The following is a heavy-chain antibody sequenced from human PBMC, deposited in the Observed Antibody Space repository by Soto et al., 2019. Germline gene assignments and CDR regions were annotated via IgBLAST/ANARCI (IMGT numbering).Heavy chain of an antibody. J-gene: IGHJ2*01. CDR3: ARDGLYCGGDCYHFWYFDL. CDR2: INAGNGNT. D-gene: IGHD2-21*02. V-gene: IGHV1-3*01. CDR1: GYTFSNYA. Sequence: ASVKVSCKASGYTFSNYAIHWVRQAPGQRLEWMGWINAGNGNTKSSQRFQGRVTITRDTSASTAYMELSSLRSEDTAVYYCARDGLYCGGDCYHFWYFDLWGRGTLVTASS.